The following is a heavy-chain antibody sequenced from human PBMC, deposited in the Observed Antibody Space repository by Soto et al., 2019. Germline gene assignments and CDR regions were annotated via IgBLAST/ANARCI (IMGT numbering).Heavy chain of an antibody. CDR2: IYTSGST. CDR1: GGSISSYY. D-gene: IGHD2-2*02. Sequence: PSETLSLTCTVSGGSISSYYWSWIRQPAGKGLEWIGRIYTSGSTNYNPSLKSRVTMSVDTSKNQFSLKLSSVTAADTAVYYCARAGYCSSTSCYKGRYYYYYYGMDVWGQGTTVTVSS. CDR3: ARAGYCSSTSCYKGRYYYYYYGMDV. J-gene: IGHJ6*02. V-gene: IGHV4-4*07.